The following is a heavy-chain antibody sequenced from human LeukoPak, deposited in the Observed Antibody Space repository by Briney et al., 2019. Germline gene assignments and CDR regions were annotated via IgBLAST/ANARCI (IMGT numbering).Heavy chain of an antibody. D-gene: IGHD3-3*01. CDR3: AKGSEPGYYYYMDV. J-gene: IGHJ6*03. Sequence: GGSLRLSCAASGFTFSSYAMSWVRQAPGRGLVWVSRIRSDGSDTRYAESVKGRFTISRDNAKNTLYLQMNSLRAEDTAVYHCAKGSEPGYYYYMDVWGKGTTVTISS. CDR2: IRSDGSDT. V-gene: IGHV3-23*01. CDR1: GFTFSSYA.